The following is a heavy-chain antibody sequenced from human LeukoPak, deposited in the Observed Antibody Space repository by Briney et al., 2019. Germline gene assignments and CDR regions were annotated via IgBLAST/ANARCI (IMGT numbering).Heavy chain of an antibody. J-gene: IGHJ4*02. CDR2: IYYSGST. D-gene: IGHD4-17*01. CDR1: GGSISSYY. Sequence: SETVSLTCTVSGGSISSYYWSWIRQPPGKGLEWIGYIYYSGSTNYNPSLKSRVTISVDTSKNQFSLKLSSVTAADTAVYYCARADGDAPYFDYWGQGTPVTVSS. CDR3: ARADGDAPYFDY. V-gene: IGHV4-59*01.